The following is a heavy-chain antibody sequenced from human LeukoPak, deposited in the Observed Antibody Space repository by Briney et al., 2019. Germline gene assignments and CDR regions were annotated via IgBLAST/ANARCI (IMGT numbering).Heavy chain of an antibody. D-gene: IGHD3-22*01. CDR3: AREGDNSGYQPFDY. V-gene: IGHV1-2*06. CDR1: GYTFTGYY. Sequence: ASVNVSCKASGYTFTGYYIHWVRQTPGQGLEWMGRISPSSGSTNYAQKFQGRVTMTRDTSISTAYMELRRLGSDDTAVYYCAREGDNSGYQPFDYWGQGTLITVSS. J-gene: IGHJ4*02. CDR2: ISPSSGST.